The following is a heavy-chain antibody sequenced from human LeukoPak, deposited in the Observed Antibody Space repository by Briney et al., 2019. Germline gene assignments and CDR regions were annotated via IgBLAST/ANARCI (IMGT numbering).Heavy chain of an antibody. D-gene: IGHD6-19*01. CDR3: ARHEAQWNAFDI. Sequence: SETLSLTCTDSGGSISRYYWSWIRQPPGKGLEWIGYIYYSGSTNYTPSLKSRVPISVDTSKNQFSLKLSSVTAADTAVYYCARHEAQWNAFDIWGQGTMVTVSS. V-gene: IGHV4-59*08. J-gene: IGHJ3*02. CDR2: IYYSGST. CDR1: GGSISRYY.